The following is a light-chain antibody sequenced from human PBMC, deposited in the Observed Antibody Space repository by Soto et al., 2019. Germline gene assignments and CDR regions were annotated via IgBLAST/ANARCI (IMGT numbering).Light chain of an antibody. V-gene: IGLV1-47*01. Sequence: QSVLTQPPSASGTPGQRVTISCSGSTSNIGSKFVYWYQQNPGTAPKLLIYANEQRPSGVPDRFSGSKSGTSASLAISGLRSEDEADYYCAAWDGTLSAWVLGGGTKLPVL. CDR3: AAWDGTLSAWV. J-gene: IGLJ3*02. CDR2: ANE. CDR1: TSNIGSKF.